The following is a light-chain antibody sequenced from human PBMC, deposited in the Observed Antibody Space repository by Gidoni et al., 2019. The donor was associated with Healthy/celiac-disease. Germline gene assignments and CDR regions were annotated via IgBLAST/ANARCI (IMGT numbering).Light chain of an antibody. CDR2: DAS. J-gene: IGKJ4*01. Sequence: EIVLTQSPATLSLSPGERATLSCRASQSVSSYLAWYQQKPGQDPRLLIYDASNRATGIPARFSGSGSGTDFTLTIISLEPEDFAVYYCQQRSNWLTFGGGTKVEIK. CDR3: QQRSNWLT. V-gene: IGKV3-11*01. CDR1: QSVSSY.